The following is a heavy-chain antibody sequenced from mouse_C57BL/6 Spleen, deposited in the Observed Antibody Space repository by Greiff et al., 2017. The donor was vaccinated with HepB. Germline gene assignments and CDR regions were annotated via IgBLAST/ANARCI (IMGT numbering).Heavy chain of an antibody. CDR2: ISNGGGST. CDR1: GFTFSDYY. Sequence: EVKVVESGGGLVQPGGSLKLSCAASGFTFSDYYMYWVRQTPEKRLEWVAYISNGGGSTYYPDTVKGRFTISRDKAKNTLYLQMSRLKSEDTAMYYCARLGDYDGLGYFDVWGTGTTVTVSS. J-gene: IGHJ1*03. V-gene: IGHV5-12*01. CDR3: ARLGDYDGLGYFDV. D-gene: IGHD2-4*01.